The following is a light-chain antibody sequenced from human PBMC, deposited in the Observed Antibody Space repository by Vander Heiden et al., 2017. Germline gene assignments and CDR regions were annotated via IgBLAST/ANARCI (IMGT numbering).Light chain of an antibody. V-gene: IGKV3-11*01. CDR2: DAS. CDR3: QQRSNWPPIT. CDR1: QSVSSY. Sequence: EIVLTQSPATLSLSPGESATLSRRTSQSVSSYLAWYQQKPGQAPRLLNYDASNRATDIPAKFSGSGSGTDFTLTISSLEPEDFAVYYCQQRSNWPPITFGQGTRLEIK. J-gene: IGKJ5*01.